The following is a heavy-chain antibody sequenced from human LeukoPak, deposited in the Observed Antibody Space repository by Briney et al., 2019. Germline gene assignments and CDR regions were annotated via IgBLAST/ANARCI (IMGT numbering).Heavy chain of an antibody. Sequence: GGSLRLSCAASGFTFSSYGMHWVRQAPGKGLEWVAFIRYDGSNKYYADSVKGRFTISRDNSKNTLYLQMNSLRAEDTAVYYCAKIEGYGDYPYDAFDIWGQGTMVTVSS. D-gene: IGHD4-17*01. CDR3: AKIEGYGDYPYDAFDI. CDR1: GFTFSSYG. V-gene: IGHV3-30*02. J-gene: IGHJ3*02. CDR2: IRYDGSNK.